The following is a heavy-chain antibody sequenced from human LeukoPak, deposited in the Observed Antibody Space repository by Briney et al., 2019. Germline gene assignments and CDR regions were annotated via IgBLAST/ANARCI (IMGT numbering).Heavy chain of an antibody. V-gene: IGHV1-18*01. CDR3: AKDTDYGSGSYYDGAFDI. CDR2: ISAYNDNT. CDR1: GYTFTNYG. D-gene: IGHD3-10*01. J-gene: IGHJ3*02. Sequence: GASVKVSCKASGYTFTNYGINWVRQAPGQGVEWMGWISAYNDNTNYAQKLQGRLTMTTDTSTSTAYMELRSLRSDDTALYYCAKDTDYGSGSYYDGAFDIWGQGTMVTVSS.